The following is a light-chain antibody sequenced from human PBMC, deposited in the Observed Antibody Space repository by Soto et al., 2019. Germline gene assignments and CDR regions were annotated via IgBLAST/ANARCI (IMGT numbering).Light chain of an antibody. CDR1: SSNIGSNY. CDR3: ETWDVSLSAGV. V-gene: IGLV1-51*01. CDR2: DNN. Sequence: QSALTQPPSVSAAPGQMVTISCSGSSSNIGSNYVSWYQQVPGTAPKLLIYDNNKRPSGISDRFSGSKSGTSATLGITGLQTGDEADYYCETWDVSLSAGVFGGGTKVTVL. J-gene: IGLJ2*01.